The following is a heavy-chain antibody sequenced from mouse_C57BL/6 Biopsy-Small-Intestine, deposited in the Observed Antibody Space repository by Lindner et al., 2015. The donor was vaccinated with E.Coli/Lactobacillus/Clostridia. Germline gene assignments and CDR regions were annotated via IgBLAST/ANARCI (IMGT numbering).Heavy chain of an antibody. CDR2: IYPGDGDT. V-gene: IGHV1-82*01. Sequence: VQLQESGPELVKPGASVKISCKASGYAFSSSWMNWVKQRPGKGLEWIGRIYPGDGDTNYNGKFKGKATLTADKSSSTAYMQLSSLTSEDSAVYFCARSGNGYFGYFDVWGTGTTVTVSS. J-gene: IGHJ1*03. D-gene: IGHD2-3*01. CDR1: GYAFSSSW. CDR3: ARSGNGYFGYFDV.